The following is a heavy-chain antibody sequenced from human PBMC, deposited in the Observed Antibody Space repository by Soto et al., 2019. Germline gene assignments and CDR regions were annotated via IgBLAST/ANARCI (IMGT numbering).Heavy chain of an antibody. CDR3: AKDILGDYSSGYYSQYFDY. CDR2: ISGSGGST. CDR1: GFTFSSYA. D-gene: IGHD3-22*01. V-gene: IGHV3-23*01. J-gene: IGHJ4*02. Sequence: GGSLRLSCAASGFTFSSYAMSWVRRAPGKGLEWVSAISGSGGSTYYADSVKGRFTISRDNSKNTLYLQMNSLRAEDTAVYYCAKDILGDYSSGYYSQYFDYWGQGTLVTVSS.